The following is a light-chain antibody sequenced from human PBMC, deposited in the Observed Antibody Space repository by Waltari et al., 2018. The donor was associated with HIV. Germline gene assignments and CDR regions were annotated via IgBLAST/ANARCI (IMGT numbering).Light chain of an antibody. J-gene: IGLJ2*01. CDR1: SSDVGGYAY. CDR2: DGS. CDR3: CSYASNYILI. V-gene: IGLV2-11*01. Sequence: QSALTQPRSVSGSPGQSVTISCTGTSSDVGGYAYVSWYQQQPGKAPKVIISDGSRRPSGVPDRFSASKSGNTASLTISGLQAADEADYFCCSYASNYILIFGGGTKLTVL.